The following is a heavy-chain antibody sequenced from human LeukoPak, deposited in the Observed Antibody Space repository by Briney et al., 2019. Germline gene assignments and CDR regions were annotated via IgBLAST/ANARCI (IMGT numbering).Heavy chain of an antibody. Sequence: GGSLRLSCAASGFTFTSYSMNWVRQAPGKRLEWVSTISGGGGSTYYADSVKGRFTISRDNSKNTLYLQVNSLRAEDTAVYYCAKGGKWDVTPFDYWGQGTLVTVSS. D-gene: IGHD1-26*01. V-gene: IGHV3-23*01. CDR2: ISGGGGST. CDR1: GFTFTSYS. J-gene: IGHJ4*02. CDR3: AKGGKWDVTPFDY.